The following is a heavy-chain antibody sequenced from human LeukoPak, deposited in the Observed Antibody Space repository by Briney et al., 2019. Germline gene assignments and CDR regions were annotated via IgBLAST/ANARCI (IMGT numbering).Heavy chain of an antibody. Sequence: ASVTVSCKASGYSFTSYGISWVRLAPGPGLEWMGWVSAYNGNTNYAQKLQGRVTMTTDTSTSTAYMELRSLTSDDTAVYYCTRDLQNHYDFSSGPSLYYYYGMDVWGQGTTVTVSS. V-gene: IGHV1-18*01. CDR1: GYSFTSYG. CDR2: VSAYNGNT. J-gene: IGHJ6*02. CDR3: TRDLQNHYDFSSGPSLYYYYGMDV. D-gene: IGHD3-3*01.